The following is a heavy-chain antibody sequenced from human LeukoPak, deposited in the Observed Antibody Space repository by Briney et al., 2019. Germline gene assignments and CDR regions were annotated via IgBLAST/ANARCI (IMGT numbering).Heavy chain of an antibody. Sequence: PGGSLRLSCAASGFTFSSYAMSWVRQAPGKGLEWVSAISGSGGSTYYADSVKGRFTISRDNSKNTLYPQMNSLRAEDTAVYYCAKGQRAVAGLRSDYWGQGTLVTVSS. J-gene: IGHJ4*02. CDR2: ISGSGGST. D-gene: IGHD6-19*01. V-gene: IGHV3-23*01. CDR1: GFTFSSYA. CDR3: AKGQRAVAGLRSDY.